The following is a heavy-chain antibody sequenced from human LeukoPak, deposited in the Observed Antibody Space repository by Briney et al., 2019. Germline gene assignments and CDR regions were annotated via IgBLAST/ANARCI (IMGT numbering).Heavy chain of an antibody. CDR1: GYTFTRYH. V-gene: IGHV1-46*01. Sequence: SVKVSCKASGYTFTRYHMHWLRQAPGQGLEWMGIINPSGGSTSYAQKFQGRVTMTRDTSTSTVYMELSSLRSEDTAVYYCARVRDGYNDAYDIWGQGTMVTVPS. D-gene: IGHD5-24*01. J-gene: IGHJ3*02. CDR3: ARVRDGYNDAYDI. CDR2: INPSGGST.